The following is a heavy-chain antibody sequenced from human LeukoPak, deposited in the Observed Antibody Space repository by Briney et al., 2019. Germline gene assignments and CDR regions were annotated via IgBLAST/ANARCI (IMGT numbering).Heavy chain of an antibody. CDR3: ASGSSGYPPY. CDR1: GFTFSSYG. J-gene: IGHJ4*02. D-gene: IGHD3-22*01. V-gene: IGHV3-33*01. CDR2: IWYDGSNK. Sequence: PGGSLRLSCASSGFTFSSYGMHWVRQAPGKGLEWVAVIWYDGSNKYYADFVKGRFTISRDNAKNTLYLQMNSLRAEDTAVYYCASGSSGYPPYWGQGTLVTVSS.